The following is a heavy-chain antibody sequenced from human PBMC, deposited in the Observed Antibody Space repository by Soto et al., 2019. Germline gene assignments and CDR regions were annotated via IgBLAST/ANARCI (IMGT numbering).Heavy chain of an antibody. CDR1: GGSISSYY. CDR2: IYYSGST. D-gene: IGHD6-13*01. J-gene: IGHJ4*01. V-gene: IGHV4-59*12. CDR3: ARSGYGSSDFDH. Sequence: SETLSLTCTVSGGSISSYYWSWIRQPPGKGLEWIGYIYYSGSTNYNPSLKSRVTISIDTSQNQFSLRLNSVTAADTAVYYCARSGYGSSDFDHWGQGTLVTVSS.